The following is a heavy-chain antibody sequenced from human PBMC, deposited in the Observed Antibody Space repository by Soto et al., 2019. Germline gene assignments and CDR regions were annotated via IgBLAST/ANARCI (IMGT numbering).Heavy chain of an antibody. CDR2: IYYSGST. Sequence: SETLSLTCTVSGGSISSGGYYWSWIRQHPGKGLEWIGYIYYSGSTYYNPSLKSRVTISVDTSKNQFSLKLSSVTAADTAVYYCARSPRITMVLYGAFDIWGQGTMVTVSS. CDR3: ARSPRITMVLYGAFDI. J-gene: IGHJ3*02. D-gene: IGHD3-10*01. CDR1: GGSISSGGYY. V-gene: IGHV4-31*03.